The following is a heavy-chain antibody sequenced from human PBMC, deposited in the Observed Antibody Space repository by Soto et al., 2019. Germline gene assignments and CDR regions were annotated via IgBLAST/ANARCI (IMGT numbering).Heavy chain of an antibody. V-gene: IGHV1-69*13. J-gene: IGHJ6*02. Sequence: ASVKVSCKASGGTFSSYAISWVRQAPGQGLEWMGGIIPIFGTANYAQKFQGRVTITADESTSTAYMELSSLRSEDTAVYYCAREYYYGSGANLDYYYYGMDVWGQGTTVTVSS. D-gene: IGHD3-10*01. CDR2: IIPIFGTA. CDR1: GGTFSSYA. CDR3: AREYYYGSGANLDYYYYGMDV.